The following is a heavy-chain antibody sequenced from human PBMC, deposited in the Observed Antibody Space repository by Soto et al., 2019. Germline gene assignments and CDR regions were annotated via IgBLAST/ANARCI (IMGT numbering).Heavy chain of an antibody. CDR1: GVSISENH. CDR2: VHFSGST. V-gene: IGHV4-59*01. CDR3: GRVDYYDSTYAFDI. D-gene: IGHD3-22*01. Sequence: PSETLSLTCDVSGVSISENHWSWIRQAPGKGLEWVGYVHFSGSTTYNPSLAPRLNISVDMSKSQVYLQLTSVTAADTAVYYCGRVDYYDSTYAFDIWGHGTMVTVSS. J-gene: IGHJ3*02.